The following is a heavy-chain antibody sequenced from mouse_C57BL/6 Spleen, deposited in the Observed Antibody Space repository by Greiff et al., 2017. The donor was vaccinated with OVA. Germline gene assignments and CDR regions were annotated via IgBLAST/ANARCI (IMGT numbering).Heavy chain of an antibody. V-gene: IGHV5-17*01. Sequence: DVHLVESGGGLVKPGGSLKLSCAASGFTFSDYGMHWVRQAPEKGLEWVAYISSGSSTIYYADTVKGRFTISRDNAKNTLFLQMTSLRSEDTAMYYCARLAHWYFDVWGTGTTVTVSS. CDR3: ARLAHWYFDV. CDR1: GFTFSDYG. CDR2: ISSGSSTI. D-gene: IGHD6-1*01. J-gene: IGHJ1*03.